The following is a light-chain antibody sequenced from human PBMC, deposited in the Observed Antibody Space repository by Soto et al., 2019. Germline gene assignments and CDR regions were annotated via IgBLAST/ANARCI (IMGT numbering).Light chain of an antibody. V-gene: IGKV1-5*03. CDR2: KAS. CDR1: QNINSW. J-gene: IGKJ1*01. CDR3: QQYDTYPWT. Sequence: DIQMTQSPSTLSASVGDRVTITCRASQNINSWLAWYQQKPGKAPKLLIHKASSLESGVPSRFSGSESGTEFTLTITCLQPDDFAIYYCQQYDTYPWTFGQGTKVEIK.